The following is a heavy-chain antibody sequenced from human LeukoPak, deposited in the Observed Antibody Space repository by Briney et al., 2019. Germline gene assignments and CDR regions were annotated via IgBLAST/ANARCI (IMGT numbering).Heavy chain of an antibody. V-gene: IGHV4-34*01. CDR2: INHSGST. CDR1: GGSFSGYY. D-gene: IGHD6-13*01. J-gene: IGHJ4*02. Sequence: SETLSLTCAVYGGSFSGYYWSWIRQPPGKGLEWIVEINHSGSTNYNPSLKSRVTISVDTSKNQFSLKLSSVTAADTAVYYCASNYRPGIADQGDYWGQGTLVTVSS. CDR3: ASNYRPGIADQGDY.